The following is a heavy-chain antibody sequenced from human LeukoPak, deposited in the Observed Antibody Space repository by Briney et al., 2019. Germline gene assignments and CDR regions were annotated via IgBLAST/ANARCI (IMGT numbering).Heavy chain of an antibody. CDR1: GFTFSNYW. J-gene: IGHJ2*01. V-gene: IGHV3-7*04. D-gene: IGHD2-2*01. CDR2: IKEDGSRN. Sequence: GGSLRLSCVAPGFTFSNYWMSWVRQAPGKGLEWVANIKEDGSRNYYVDSVKGRFTISRDNAKNSLYLQMNSLRAEDTAVYYCARPLMPGGYVDLWLRGAMVSV. CDR3: ARPLMPGGYVDL.